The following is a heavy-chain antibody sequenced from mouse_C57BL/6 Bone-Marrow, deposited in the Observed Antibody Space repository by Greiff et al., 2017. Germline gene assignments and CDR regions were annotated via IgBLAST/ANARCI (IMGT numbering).Heavy chain of an antibody. CDR3: TTFYSRDY. J-gene: IGHJ2*01. CDR2: IDPENGDT. CDR1: GFNIKDYY. Sequence: EVQLQQSGAELVRPGASVKLSCTASGFNIKDYYMHWVKQRPEQGLEWIGWIDPENGDTEYASKFQGKATITADTSSNTAYLQLSSLTSEDTAVYYCTTFYSRDYWGQGTTLTVSS. V-gene: IGHV14-4*01. D-gene: IGHD1-1*01.